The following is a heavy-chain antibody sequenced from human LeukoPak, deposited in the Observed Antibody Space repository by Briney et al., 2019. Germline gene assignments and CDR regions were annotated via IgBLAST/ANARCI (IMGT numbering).Heavy chain of an antibody. V-gene: IGHV6-1*01. CDR1: GDSVSSNSAA. CDR3: ARDLPLSGSYLGAFDI. CDR2: TYYRSKWYN. J-gene: IGHJ3*02. D-gene: IGHD1-26*01. Sequence: SQTPSLTCAISGDSVSSNSAAWNWIRQSPSRGLEWLGRTYYRSKWYNDYAVSVESRITINPDTSKNQFSLQLNSVTPEDTAVYYCARDLPLSGSYLGAFDIWGQGTMVTVSS.